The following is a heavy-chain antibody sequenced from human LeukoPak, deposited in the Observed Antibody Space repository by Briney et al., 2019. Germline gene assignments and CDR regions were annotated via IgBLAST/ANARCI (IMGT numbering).Heavy chain of an antibody. J-gene: IGHJ4*02. CDR2: IYHSGST. V-gene: IGHV4-38-2*02. D-gene: IGHD3-3*01. Sequence: SETLSLTCTVSGGSISGFYWSWIRQPPGKGLEWIGSIYHSGSTYYNPSLKSRVTISVDTSKNQFSLKLSSVTAADTAVYYCARDPNWNYFDYWGQGTLVTVSS. CDR1: GGSISGFY. CDR3: ARDPNWNYFDY.